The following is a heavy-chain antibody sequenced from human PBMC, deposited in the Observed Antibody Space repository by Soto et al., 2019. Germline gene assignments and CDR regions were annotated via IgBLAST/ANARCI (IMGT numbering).Heavy chain of an antibody. CDR3: AKVRSSVLVAASNY. J-gene: IGHJ4*02. V-gene: IGHV3-23*01. CDR1: GFTFNTYA. CDR2: STYSGGSV. D-gene: IGHD2-15*01. Sequence: GGSLRLSCAASGFTFNTYAMTWVRQAPGKGLEWVAGSTYSGGSVSDADFVKGGFTVSRDNSKNTLYLQMNSLRAQDTALYYCAKVRSSVLVAASNYWGQGTLVTVSS.